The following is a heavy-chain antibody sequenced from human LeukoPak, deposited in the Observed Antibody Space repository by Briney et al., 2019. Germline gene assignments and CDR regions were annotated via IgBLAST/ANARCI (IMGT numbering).Heavy chain of an antibody. D-gene: IGHD2/OR15-2a*01. V-gene: IGHV3-7*03. CDR3: ARGLIGTIGY. Sequence: PGGSLRLSCVVSGFTFSTYWMSWVRQAPGKGLECVATIKQDGSVKNYGDSVQGRFTISRDNAKNSLYLQMNSLRAEDTAVYYCARGLIGTIGYWGQGTLVTVSS. J-gene: IGHJ4*02. CDR2: IKQDGSVK. CDR1: GFTFSTYW.